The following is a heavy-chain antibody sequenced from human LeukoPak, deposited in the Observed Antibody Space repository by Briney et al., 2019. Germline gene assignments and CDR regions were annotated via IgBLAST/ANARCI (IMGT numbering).Heavy chain of an antibody. CDR3: ARASDAYYYYYGMDV. V-gene: IGHV1-24*01. CDR2: FDPEDGET. CDR1: GYTLTELS. J-gene: IGHJ6*02. Sequence: ASVKVSCKVSGYTLTELSMHWVRQAPGKGLEWMGGFDPEDGETIYAQKFQGRVTMTRDTSTSTVYMELSSLRSEDTAVYYCARASDAYYYYYGMDVWGQGTTVTVSS.